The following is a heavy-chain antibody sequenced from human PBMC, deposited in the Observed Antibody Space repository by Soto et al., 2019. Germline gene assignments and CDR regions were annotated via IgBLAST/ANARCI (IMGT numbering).Heavy chain of an antibody. CDR3: VKDRYIDY. CDR1: GFTISSYA. CDR2: ISSDGRPT. Sequence: GGSLRLSCSVFGFTISSYAMHWVRQAPGKGLQYVSSISSDGRPTYYADSVKGRFTISRDNSKNTLYLQMSSLRVEDTAMYYCVKDRYIDYWGQGTLVTVSS. J-gene: IGHJ4*02. V-gene: IGHV3-64D*06.